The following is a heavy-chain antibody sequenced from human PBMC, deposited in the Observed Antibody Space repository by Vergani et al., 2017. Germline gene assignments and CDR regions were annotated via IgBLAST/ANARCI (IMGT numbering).Heavy chain of an antibody. CDR2: IHTGGST. D-gene: IGHD2-15*01. CDR1: GGSVTNGNLH. Sequence: QVQLQESGPGLVKASQTLSLTCTVSGGSVTNGNLHWGWIRQPAGKGPEWIGHIHTGGSTDLNPSFKSRVSISVDTSKSQFSLKLNSVTVADTAVYYCARSRPYCTSGSCPAIWGQGTLVTVSS. V-gene: IGHV4-61*02. CDR3: ARSRPYCTSGSCPAI. J-gene: IGHJ4*02.